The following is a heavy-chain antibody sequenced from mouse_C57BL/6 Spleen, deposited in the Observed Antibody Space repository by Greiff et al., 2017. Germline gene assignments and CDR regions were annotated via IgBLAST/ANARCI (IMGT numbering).Heavy chain of an antibody. CDR1: GYTFTSYW. CDR2: IYPGSGST. D-gene: IGHD3-2*02. CDR3: TRAGDSSGWDY. V-gene: IGHV1-55*01. J-gene: IGHJ2*01. Sequence: VQLQQPGAELVKPGASVKMSCKASGYTFTSYWITWVKQRPGQGLEWIGDIYPGSGSTNYNEKFKSKATMSVDTSSSTSYMQLSSLTAEDSAVYYGTRAGDSSGWDYWGQGTTLTVSS.